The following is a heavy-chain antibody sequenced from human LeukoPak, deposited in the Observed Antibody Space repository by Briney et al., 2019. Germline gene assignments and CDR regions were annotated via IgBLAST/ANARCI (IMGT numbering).Heavy chain of an antibody. J-gene: IGHJ4*02. CDR2: INPNSGGT. D-gene: IGHD3-10*01. Sequence: ASVKVSCKASGYTFTGYYMHWVRQAPGQGLEWIGWINPNSGGTNYAQKFQGRVTMTKDTSISTAYMELSRLRSDDTAVYYCARDGLLWFGELLYLDYWGQGTLVTVSS. CDR1: GYTFTGYY. CDR3: ARDGLLWFGELLYLDY. V-gene: IGHV1-2*02.